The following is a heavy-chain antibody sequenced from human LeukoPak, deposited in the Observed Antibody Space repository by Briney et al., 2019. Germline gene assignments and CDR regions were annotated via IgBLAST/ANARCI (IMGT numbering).Heavy chain of an antibody. V-gene: IGHV4-61*01. CDR1: GGSISSSSYY. Sequence: SETLSLTCTVSGGSISSSSYYWSWIRQPPGKRLECIGYIYYSGSTNYNPSLKSRVTMSVDTSKNQFSLKLSSVTAADTAVYYCAREDCSSTSCYHFDYWGQGTLVTVSS. CDR3: AREDCSSTSCYHFDY. CDR2: IYYSGST. D-gene: IGHD2-2*01. J-gene: IGHJ4*02.